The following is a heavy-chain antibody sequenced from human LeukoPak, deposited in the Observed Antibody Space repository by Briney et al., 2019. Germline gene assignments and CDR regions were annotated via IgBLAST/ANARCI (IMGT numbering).Heavy chain of an antibody. V-gene: IGHV1-3*01. CDR2: INAGNGNT. Sequence: ASVKVSCKASGYTFTSYAMHWVRQAPGQRLEWMGWINAGNGNTKYSQKFQGRVTIIRDTSASTAYMELSSLRSEDTAVYYCARESPRDYYFDYWGQGTLVTVSS. CDR1: GYTFTSYA. D-gene: IGHD5-24*01. J-gene: IGHJ4*02. CDR3: ARESPRDYYFDY.